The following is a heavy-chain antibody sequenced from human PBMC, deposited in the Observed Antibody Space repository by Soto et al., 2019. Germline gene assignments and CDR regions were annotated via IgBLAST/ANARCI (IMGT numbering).Heavy chain of an antibody. CDR2: IYYSGST. Sequence: SETLSLTCTVSGGSVSSGSYYWSWIRQPPGKGLEWIGYIYYSGSTNYNPSLKSRVTISVDTSKNQFSLKLSSVTAADTAVYYCARDIGRVAXYDFWSGYPYYYYGMDVWGQGTTVTVSS. J-gene: IGHJ6*02. D-gene: IGHD3-3*01. CDR1: GGSVSSGSYY. V-gene: IGHV4-61*01. CDR3: ARDIGRVAXYDFWSGYPYYYYGMDV.